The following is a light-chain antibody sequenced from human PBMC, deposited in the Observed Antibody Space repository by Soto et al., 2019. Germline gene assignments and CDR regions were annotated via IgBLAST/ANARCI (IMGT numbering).Light chain of an antibody. CDR1: QSIHTS. CDR2: DST. CDR3: QQRNVWPPIT. J-gene: IGKJ5*01. Sequence: VLTQSPATLSLSPGARATLSCRASQSIHTSLAWYQQKSGKPPRLVLYDSTLRANGVPDRFGGSRSGTEFSLTINSLEPEDFAVYYCQQRNVWPPITFGQGTRLEIK. V-gene: IGKV3-11*01.